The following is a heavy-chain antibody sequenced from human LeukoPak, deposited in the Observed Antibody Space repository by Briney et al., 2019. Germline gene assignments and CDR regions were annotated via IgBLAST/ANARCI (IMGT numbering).Heavy chain of an antibody. J-gene: IGHJ4*02. CDR2: IYYSGST. D-gene: IGHD6-6*01. Sequence: PSETLSLTCTVSGGSISSYYWSWIRQPPGKGLEWIGYIYYSGSTNYNPSLKSRVTISVDTSKNQFSLKLSSVTAAGTAVYYCARGSPYSSSFCFDYWGQGTLVTVSP. CDR1: GGSISSYY. V-gene: IGHV4-59*01. CDR3: ARGSPYSSSFCFDY.